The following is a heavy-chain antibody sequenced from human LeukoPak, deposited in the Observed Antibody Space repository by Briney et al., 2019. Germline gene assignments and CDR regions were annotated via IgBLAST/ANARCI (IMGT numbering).Heavy chain of an antibody. CDR1: GFTLSSYS. V-gene: IGHV3-48*01. CDR2: ISSSSTI. J-gene: IGHJ4*02. CDR3: ASSTPGGYDFK. D-gene: IGHD5-12*01. Sequence: AGGSLRLSCAASGFTLSSYSMNWARQAPGKGLEWVSYISSSSTIYYADSVKGRFTISRDNAKKSLYLQMNSLRAEDTAVYYCASSTPGGYDFKWGQGTLVTVSS.